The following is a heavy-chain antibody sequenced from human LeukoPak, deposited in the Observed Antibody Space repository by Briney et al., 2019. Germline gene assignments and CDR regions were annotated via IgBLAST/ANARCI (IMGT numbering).Heavy chain of an antibody. V-gene: IGHV4-39*01. CDR1: GGSIRSSYN. CDR3: AGQLLSWFDP. D-gene: IGHD2-2*01. J-gene: IGHJ5*02. CDR2: IYYSGST. Sequence: SETLSLTCTVSGGSIRSSYNWGWIRQPPGKGLEWIGSIYYSGSTYYNPSLKSRVTISVDTSKNQFSLKLSSVTAADTAVYYCAGQLLSWFDPWGQGTLVTVSS.